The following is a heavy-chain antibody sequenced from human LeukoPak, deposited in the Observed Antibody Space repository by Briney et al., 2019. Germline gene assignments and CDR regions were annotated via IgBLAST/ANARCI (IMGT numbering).Heavy chain of an antibody. Sequence: GGSLRLSCAGSGLTFRTYWMGWVRQAPGKGLGWVANIKEDGSEKYYVDSVKGRFTISRDNAKNSVYLQMSSLRAEDTAVYYCAKDTWIVVAATSVLDYWGQGTLVTVSS. D-gene: IGHD2-15*01. J-gene: IGHJ4*02. CDR1: GLTFRTYW. CDR2: IKEDGSEK. V-gene: IGHV3-7*01. CDR3: AKDTWIVVAATSVLDY.